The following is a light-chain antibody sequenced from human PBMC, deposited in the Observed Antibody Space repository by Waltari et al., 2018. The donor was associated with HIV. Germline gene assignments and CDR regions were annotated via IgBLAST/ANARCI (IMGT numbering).Light chain of an antibody. Sequence: SSELTQDPAVSVALGQTVRITCQGDSIRSYYVTWYQQKTGQAPVVVIYGKNVRPSGIPDRFSGSTSGNIASLTITGVQAEDEADYSCNSRDSSGNYLVFGGGTKLTVL. J-gene: IGLJ2*01. CDR1: SIRSYY. V-gene: IGLV3-19*01. CDR2: GKN. CDR3: NSRDSSGNYLV.